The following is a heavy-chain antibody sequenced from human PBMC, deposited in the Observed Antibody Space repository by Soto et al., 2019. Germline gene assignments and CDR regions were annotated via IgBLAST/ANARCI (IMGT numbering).Heavy chain of an antibody. D-gene: IGHD3-22*01. V-gene: IGHV3-11*01. CDR1: GFTFGDYE. CDR3: GRSSGCKGEDPFDM. Sequence: QVQLVESGGGLVQPGGSLRLSCAASGFTFGDYEMSWIRQAAGKGPEWVSFLSRSGNTIYYADSVKGRFSISRDNAENSLFRQRERLRFEDTASYFRGRSSGCKGEDPFDMWDQGKMATFS. CDR2: LSRSGNTI. J-gene: IGHJ3*02.